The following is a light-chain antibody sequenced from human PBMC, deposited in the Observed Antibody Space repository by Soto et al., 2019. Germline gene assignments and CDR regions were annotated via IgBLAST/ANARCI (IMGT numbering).Light chain of an antibody. CDR3: QQSYSIPIT. CDR2: AAS. Sequence: DVQMTQSPSSLSASVGDRVSITCRASQSITTYLSWYQQKPGKAPKLLIYAASSLHSGVPSRFSGSGSGTDFTLTINSLQPEDFATYYCQQSYSIPITFGQGTRLEIK. CDR1: QSITTY. V-gene: IGKV1-39*01. J-gene: IGKJ5*01.